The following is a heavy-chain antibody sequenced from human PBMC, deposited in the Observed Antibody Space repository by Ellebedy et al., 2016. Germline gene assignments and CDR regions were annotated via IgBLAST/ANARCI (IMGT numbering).Heavy chain of an antibody. CDR1: GGSIRNYY. D-gene: IGHD1-14*01. Sequence: SETLSLTCTVSGGSIRNYYWTWIRQPPGKGLEWIGYIYYSGNTNYNPSLKSRVTISVDTSKSQFSLMLTSVTAADTAVYYCARRNHGPLDYWGQGTLVTVSS. CDR2: IYYSGNT. CDR3: ARRNHGPLDY. V-gene: IGHV4-59*08. J-gene: IGHJ4*02.